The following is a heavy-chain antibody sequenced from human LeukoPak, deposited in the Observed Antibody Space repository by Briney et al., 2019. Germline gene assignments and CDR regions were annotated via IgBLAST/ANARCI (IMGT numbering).Heavy chain of an antibody. D-gene: IGHD6-19*01. CDR3: ARGVGAVAGTENWFDP. CDR1: GFTFSSYS. J-gene: IGHJ5*02. Sequence: GGSLRLSCAASGFTFSSYSMNWVRQAPGKGLEWVSSISSSSSYIYYADSVKGRFTISRDNAKNSLYLQMNSLRAEDTAVYYRARGVGAVAGTENWFDPWGQGTLVTVSS. CDR2: ISSSSSYI. V-gene: IGHV3-21*01.